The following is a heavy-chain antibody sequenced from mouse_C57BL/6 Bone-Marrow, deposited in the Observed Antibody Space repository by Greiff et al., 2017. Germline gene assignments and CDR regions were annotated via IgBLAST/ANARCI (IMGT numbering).Heavy chain of an antibody. CDR3: AYGYDGGDY. V-gene: IGHV5-4*01. CDR1: GFTFSSYA. CDR2: ISDGGSYT. Sequence: EVQGVESGGGLVKPGGSLKLSCAASGFTFSSYAMSWVRQTPEKRLEWVATISDGGSYTYYPDNVKGRFTISRDNAKNNLYLQMSHLKSEDTAMYYCAYGYDGGDYWGQGTTLTVSS. D-gene: IGHD2-2*01. J-gene: IGHJ2*01.